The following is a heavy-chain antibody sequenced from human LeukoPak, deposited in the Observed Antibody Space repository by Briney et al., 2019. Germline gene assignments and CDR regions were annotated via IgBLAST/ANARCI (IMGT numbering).Heavy chain of an antibody. V-gene: IGHV3-66*01. CDR3: AYSSSWRKFDY. CDR1: GFTVSSNY. D-gene: IGHD6-13*01. J-gene: IGHJ4*02. Sequence: GGSLRLSCAASGFTVSSNYMSWVRQAPGKGLEWVSVIYSGGSTYYADSVKGRFTISRDNSKNTLYLQMNSLRAEDTPVYYCAYSSSWRKFDYWGQGTLVTVSS. CDR2: IYSGGST.